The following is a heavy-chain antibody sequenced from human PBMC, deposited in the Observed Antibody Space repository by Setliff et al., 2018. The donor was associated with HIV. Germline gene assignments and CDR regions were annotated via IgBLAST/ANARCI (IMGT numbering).Heavy chain of an antibody. Sequence: SVKVSCKASGGTFGTFGISWVRQAPGQGLEWMGGSIPIFGTAKYAQKFQGRVTITADESTSTAYMELSSLRSEDTAVYYCATNPEMATINYYYYYMGVWGKGTTVTVSS. V-gene: IGHV1-69*13. D-gene: IGHD5-12*01. CDR2: SIPIFGTA. CDR3: ATNPEMATINYYYYYMGV. CDR1: GGTFGTFG. J-gene: IGHJ6*03.